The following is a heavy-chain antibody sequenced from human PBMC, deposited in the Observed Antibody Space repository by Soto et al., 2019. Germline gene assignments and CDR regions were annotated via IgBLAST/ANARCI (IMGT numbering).Heavy chain of an antibody. V-gene: IGHV1-69*13. Sequence: SVKVSCKASGGTFSNYAISWVRQAPGQGLEWMGGIIPMFGTANYAQKFQGRVTITADESTSTAYMELSSLRSEDTAVYYCARAPRRSSSFYYYGMDVWGQGTTVTVSS. CDR1: GGTFSNYA. CDR2: IIPMFGTA. CDR3: ARAPRRSSSFYYYGMDV. J-gene: IGHJ6*02. D-gene: IGHD6-6*01.